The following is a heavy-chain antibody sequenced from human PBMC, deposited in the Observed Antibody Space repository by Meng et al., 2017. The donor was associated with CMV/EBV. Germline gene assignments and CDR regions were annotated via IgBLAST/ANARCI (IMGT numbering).Heavy chain of an antibody. V-gene: IGHV4-38-2*02. CDR3: ARSGRSSSSGKSFLDY. J-gene: IGHJ4*02. Sequence: SETLSLTCTVSAYSTSSGYYWGWIRQPPGKGLEWIGSIYHSGSTNNNPSLKSRVTISVDTSKNQFSLKLSSVTAADTAVYYCARSGRSSSSGKSFLDYWGQGTLVTVSS. CDR2: IYHSGST. D-gene: IGHD6-6*01. CDR1: AYSTSSGYY.